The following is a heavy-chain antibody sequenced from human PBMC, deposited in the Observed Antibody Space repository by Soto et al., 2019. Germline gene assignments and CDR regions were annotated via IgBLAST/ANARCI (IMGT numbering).Heavy chain of an antibody. CDR2: IIPIFGTA. CDR1: GGTFSSYA. J-gene: IGHJ4*02. Sequence: ASVKVSCKASGGTFSSYAISWVRQAPGQGLEWMGGIIPIFGTANYAQKFQGRVTITADESTSTAYMELSSLRSEDTAVYYCARGHFPVVPPAAGNFDYWGQGTLVTVSS. D-gene: IGHD6-13*01. V-gene: IGHV1-69*13. CDR3: ARGHFPVVPPAAGNFDY.